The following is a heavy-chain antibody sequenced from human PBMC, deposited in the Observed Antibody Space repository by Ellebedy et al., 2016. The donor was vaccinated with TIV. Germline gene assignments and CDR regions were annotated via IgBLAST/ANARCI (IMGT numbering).Heavy chain of an antibody. D-gene: IGHD3-9*01. CDR3: ASDLYDPYYDILTGYYKVRNRYFDL. J-gene: IGHJ2*01. CDR2: IYYSGST. V-gene: IGHV4-59*01. Sequence: SETLSLTCTVSGGSISSYYWSWIRQPPGKGLEWIGYIYYSGSTNYNPSLKSRVTISVDTSKNQFSLKLSSVTAADTAVYYCASDLYDPYYDILTGYYKVRNRYFDLWGRGTLVTVSS. CDR1: GGSISSYY.